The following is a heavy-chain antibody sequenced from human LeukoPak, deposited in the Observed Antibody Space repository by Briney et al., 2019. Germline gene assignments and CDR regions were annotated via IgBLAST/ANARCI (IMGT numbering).Heavy chain of an antibody. V-gene: IGHV1-2*02. D-gene: IGHD4-17*01. CDR2: TNPNSGDT. J-gene: IGHJ4*02. CDR3: AGARGYGDHFDY. Sequence: ASVKVSCKASGHTFIGYYMHWMRQAPGQGLEWMGWTNPNSGDTNYAQKFQGRVTMTRDTSISTAYMELSRLRSDDTAVYYCAGARGYGDHFDYWGQGTLVTVSS. CDR1: GHTFIGYY.